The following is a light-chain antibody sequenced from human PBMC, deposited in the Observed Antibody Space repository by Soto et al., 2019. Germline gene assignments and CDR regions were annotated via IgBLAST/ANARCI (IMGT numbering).Light chain of an antibody. CDR1: SNDVGGYNF. CDR2: DVS. J-gene: IGLJ2*01. Sequence: QSVLTQPRSVSGSPGQSVTISCTGTSNDVGGYNFVSWYQQHPGKVPKLFIYDVSRRPSGVPDRFSVSKSGNTAYLTISGLQAEDEADYYCSSYAGSYTLVFGGGTKVTVL. CDR3: SSYAGSYTLV. V-gene: IGLV2-11*01.